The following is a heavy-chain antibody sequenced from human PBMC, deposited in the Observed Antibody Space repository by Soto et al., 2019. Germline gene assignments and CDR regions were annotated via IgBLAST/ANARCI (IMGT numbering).Heavy chain of an antibody. J-gene: IGHJ6*02. Sequence: SVKVSCKASGGTFSSYAISWVRQAPGQGLEWMGGIIPIFGTANYAQKFQGRVTITADESTSTAYMELSSLRSEDTAVYYCARDLDFWSGYYTSYYYYGMDVWGQGTTVTVSS. CDR2: IIPIFGTA. V-gene: IGHV1-69*13. D-gene: IGHD3-3*01. CDR1: GGTFSSYA. CDR3: ARDLDFWSGYYTSYYYYGMDV.